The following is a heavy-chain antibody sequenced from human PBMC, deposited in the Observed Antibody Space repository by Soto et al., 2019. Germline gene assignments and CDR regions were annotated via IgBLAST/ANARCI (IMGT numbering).Heavy chain of an antibody. CDR3: ARLRYCTNGVCPDDAFDI. V-gene: IGHV1-8*01. D-gene: IGHD2-8*01. CDR2: VNPNSGKT. CDR1: RYTFSIYD. J-gene: IGHJ3*02. Sequence: VSVNVYCKTARYTFSIYDINWVRQATRQGLEWMGWVNPNSGKTGYAQKFEGRVTMTRNTSISTAYMELSSLRSEDMAVYHCARLRYCTNGVCPDDAFDIWGQGTMVTVSS.